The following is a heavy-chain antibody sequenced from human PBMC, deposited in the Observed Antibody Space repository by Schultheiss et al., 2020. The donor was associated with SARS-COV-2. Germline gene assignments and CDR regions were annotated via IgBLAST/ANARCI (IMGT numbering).Heavy chain of an antibody. CDR1: GGSFSGYY. CDR2: IYHSGST. J-gene: IGHJ4*02. V-gene: IGHV4-34*01. Sequence: SETLSLTCAVYGGSFSGYYWSWIRQPPGKGLEWIGEIYHSGSTNYNPSLKSRVTISVDKSKNQFSLKLSSVTAADTAVYYCAGGIAVDDYWGQGTLVTVSS. D-gene: IGHD6-19*01. CDR3: AGGIAVDDY.